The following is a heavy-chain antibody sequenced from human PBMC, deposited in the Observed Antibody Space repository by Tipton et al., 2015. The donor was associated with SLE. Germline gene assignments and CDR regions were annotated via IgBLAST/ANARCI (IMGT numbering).Heavy chain of an antibody. CDR2: IHHSGRT. Sequence: TLSLTCTVSGDSITDSGYSWNWVRQHPGAGLEWIGYIHHSGRTDYNPSLRSRVTMSVDRSQNQFSLNLNSVTAADTAVYYCARALTTVIQGIIAFDSWAQGTLVIVSS. V-gene: IGHV4-31*03. J-gene: IGHJ4*02. D-gene: IGHD3-22*01. CDR3: ARALTTVIQGIIAFDS. CDR1: GDSITDSGYS.